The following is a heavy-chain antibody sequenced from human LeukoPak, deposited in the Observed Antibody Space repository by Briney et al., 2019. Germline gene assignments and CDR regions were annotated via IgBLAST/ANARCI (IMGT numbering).Heavy chain of an antibody. J-gene: IGHJ4*02. Sequence: PGGPLRLSCAASGFTFDDYGMSWVRQAPGKGLEWVATIPYRAGKSYYADSVQGRFSISRDDSAKTVYLHLNSLRAGDTAIYYCAKVYCSSPRCFLPFDYWGQGTLVTVSS. CDR3: AKVYCSSPRCFLPFDY. V-gene: IGHV3-23*01. D-gene: IGHD2-2*01. CDR2: IPYRAGKS. CDR1: GFTFDDYG.